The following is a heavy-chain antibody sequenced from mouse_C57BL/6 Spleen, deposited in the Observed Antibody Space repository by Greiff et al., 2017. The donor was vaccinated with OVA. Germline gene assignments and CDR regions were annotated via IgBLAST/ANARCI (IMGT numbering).Heavy chain of an antibody. V-gene: IGHV1-39*01. CDR1: GYSFTDYN. CDR2: INPNYGTT. D-gene: IGHD3-1*01. Sequence: VQLQQSGPELVKPGASVKISCKASGYSFTDYNMNWVKQSNGKSLEWIGVINPNYGTTSYNQKFKGKATLTVDQSSSTGYMQLNSLTSEDSAVYNSAGGAQKRGYAMDYWGKGTTVTVA. J-gene: IGHJ4*01. CDR3: AGGAQKRGYAMDY.